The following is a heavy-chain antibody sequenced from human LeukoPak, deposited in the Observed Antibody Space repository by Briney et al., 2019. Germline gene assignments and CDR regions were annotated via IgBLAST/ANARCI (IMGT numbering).Heavy chain of an antibody. Sequence: GRSLRLSCAASGFTFSNYAMHWVRQAPGKGLEWVAVISYDGSNKYYADSVKGRFTISRDNSKNTLYLQMNSLRAEDTAVYYCARERSSYFDYWGQGTLVTVSS. D-gene: IGHD5-24*01. J-gene: IGHJ4*02. CDR3: ARERSSYFDY. CDR1: GFTFSNYA. CDR2: ISYDGSNK. V-gene: IGHV3-30*04.